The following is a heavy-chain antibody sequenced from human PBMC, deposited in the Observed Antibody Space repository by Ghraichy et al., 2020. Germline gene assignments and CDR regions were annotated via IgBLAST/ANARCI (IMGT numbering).Heavy chain of an antibody. V-gene: IGHV3-66*01. J-gene: IGHJ3*02. CDR1: GFTVSSNY. CDR2: IYSGGST. Sequence: GGSLRLSCAASGFTVSSNYMSWVRQAPGKGLEWVSVIYSGGSTYYADSVKGRFTISRDNSKNTLYLQMNSLRAEDTAVYYCAREQLAGRASAFDIWGQGTMVTVSS. CDR3: AREQLAGRASAFDI. D-gene: IGHD6-6*01.